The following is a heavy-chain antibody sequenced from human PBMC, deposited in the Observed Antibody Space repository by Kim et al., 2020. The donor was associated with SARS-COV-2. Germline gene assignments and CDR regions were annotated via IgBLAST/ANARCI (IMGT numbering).Heavy chain of an antibody. CDR3: ARITYDILTGYHYGMDV. CDR2: IDWDDDK. V-gene: IGHV2-70*01. D-gene: IGHD3-9*01. J-gene: IGHJ6*02. Sequence: QTLSLTCTFSGFSLSTSGMCVSWIRQPPGKALEWLALIDWDDDKYYSTSLKTRLTISKDTSKNQVVLTMTNMDPVDTATYYCARITYDILTGYHYGMDVWGQGTTVTVSS. CDR1: GFSLSTSGMC.